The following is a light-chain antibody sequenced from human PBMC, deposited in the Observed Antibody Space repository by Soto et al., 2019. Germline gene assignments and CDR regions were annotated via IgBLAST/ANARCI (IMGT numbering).Light chain of an antibody. Sequence: EIVMTQSPATLSVSPGGRATLSCRASQSVSSYLAWYQQRPGQPPRLLIYGASTRATGIPARFSGSGSGTEFSLTISRLQSEDFAVYYCQQYNTWPPEYTFGQGTKLEIK. CDR3: QQYNTWPPEYT. J-gene: IGKJ2*01. CDR1: QSVSSY. CDR2: GAS. V-gene: IGKV3-15*01.